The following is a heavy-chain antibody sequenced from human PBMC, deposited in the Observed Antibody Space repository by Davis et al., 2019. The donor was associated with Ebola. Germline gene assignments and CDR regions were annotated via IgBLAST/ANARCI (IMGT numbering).Heavy chain of an antibody. Sequence: ASVQVSCKASGYTFTGYYMHWVRQAPGQGLEWMGWINPNSGGTNYAQKFQGRVTMTRDTSISTAYMELSRLRSDDTAVYYCARGSRGTTGTPGPGAYWGQGTLVTVSS. CDR3: ARGSRGTTGTPGPGAY. J-gene: IGHJ4*02. CDR1: GYTFTGYY. CDR2: INPNSGGT. V-gene: IGHV1-2*02. D-gene: IGHD1-1*01.